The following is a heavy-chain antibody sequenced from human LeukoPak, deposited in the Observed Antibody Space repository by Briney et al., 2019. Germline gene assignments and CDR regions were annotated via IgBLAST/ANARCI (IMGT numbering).Heavy chain of an antibody. D-gene: IGHD3-10*01. Sequence: GGSLRLSCAASGFTFSTYDMNWVRQAPGKGLEWVSYISGSGRTIYYADSVKGRFTISRDNAKNSPYLQMNSLRAEDTAVYYCARGVGDGSGSYSGRNWFDPWGQGTLVTVSS. CDR2: ISGSGRTI. V-gene: IGHV3-48*03. CDR1: GFTFSTYD. CDR3: ARGVGDGSGSYSGRNWFDP. J-gene: IGHJ5*02.